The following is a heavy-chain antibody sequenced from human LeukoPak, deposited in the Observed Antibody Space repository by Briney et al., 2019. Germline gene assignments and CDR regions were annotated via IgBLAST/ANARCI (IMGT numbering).Heavy chain of an antibody. D-gene: IGHD6-19*01. Sequence: GGSLRLSCVVSGFTFSNAWMNWVRQAPGKGLEWAGFIRSKAYGGTTEYAASVKGRFTISRDDSKSIAYLQMNSLKTEDTAVYYCTTGDSSGWYRNDYWGQGTLVTVSS. V-gene: IGHV3-49*04. CDR3: TTGDSSGWYRNDY. CDR2: IRSKAYGGTT. CDR1: GFTFSNAW. J-gene: IGHJ4*02.